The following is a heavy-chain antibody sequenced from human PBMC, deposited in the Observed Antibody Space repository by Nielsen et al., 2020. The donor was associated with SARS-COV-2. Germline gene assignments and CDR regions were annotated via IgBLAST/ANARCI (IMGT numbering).Heavy chain of an antibody. J-gene: IGHJ3*02. CDR2: IRSKAYGGTT. CDR3: TREIPHDAFDI. V-gene: IGHV3-49*04. D-gene: IGHD2-2*02. CDR1: GFTFGDYA. Sequence: GESLKISCPASGFTFGDYAMSWVRQAPGKGLEWVGFIRSKAYGGTTEYAASVKGRFTISRDDSKSIAYLQMNSLKTEDTAVYYCTREIPHDAFDIWGQGTMVTVSS.